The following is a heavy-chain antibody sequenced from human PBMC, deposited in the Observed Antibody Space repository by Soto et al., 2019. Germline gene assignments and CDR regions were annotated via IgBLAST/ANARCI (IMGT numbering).Heavy chain of an antibody. V-gene: IGHV3-23*01. CDR3: AKERATTTAFDC. Sequence: LRLSFAASGFTFSRDGMSWVRQAPGKGLEWVSLITDNGGSTYYADSVKGRFTISRDNTKNTLSLQMNSLRAEDTAVYYCAKERATTTAFDCWGQGALVTVSS. J-gene: IGHJ4*02. CDR2: ITDNGGST. CDR1: GFTFSRDG. D-gene: IGHD1-26*01.